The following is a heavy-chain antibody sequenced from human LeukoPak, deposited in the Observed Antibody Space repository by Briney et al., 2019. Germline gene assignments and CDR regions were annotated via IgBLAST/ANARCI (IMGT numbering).Heavy chain of an antibody. CDR1: GFTVSSDY. Sequence: GGSLRLSCAASGFTVSSDYMSWVRQAPGKGLEWVSVIYSGGSTYYADSVKGRFTISRDNSKNTLYLQTSSLRAEDTAVYYCARDCSGDNCYSRSDAFDIWGQGTMVTVSS. V-gene: IGHV3-53*01. D-gene: IGHD2-15*01. CDR2: IYSGGST. CDR3: ARDCSGDNCYSRSDAFDI. J-gene: IGHJ3*02.